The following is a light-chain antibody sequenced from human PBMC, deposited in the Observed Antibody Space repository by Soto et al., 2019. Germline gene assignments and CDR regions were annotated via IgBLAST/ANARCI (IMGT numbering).Light chain of an antibody. J-gene: IGLJ2*01. CDR1: SSDIGGLYNY. CDR2: DVN. V-gene: IGLV2-14*03. CDR3: SAYSGGATHVV. Sequence: QSALTQPASVSGSPGQSITISCTGTSSDIGGLYNYVSWYQQHPGKAPKLLIYDVNDRPSGVSDRFSGSKSGNTASLTISGLQAEDEADYFCSAYSGGATHVVFGGGTKVTVL.